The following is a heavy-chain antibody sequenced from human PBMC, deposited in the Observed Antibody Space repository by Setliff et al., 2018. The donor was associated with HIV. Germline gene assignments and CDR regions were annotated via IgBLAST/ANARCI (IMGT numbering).Heavy chain of an antibody. CDR2: LHHSGTI. V-gene: IGHV4-38-2*01. Sequence: SETLSLTCAVSGYSISSGYYWGWIRQPPGKGLEWIGTLHHSGTIYYNPSLKSRVTISLDTSKNQFSLKLTSVTAADTAVYYCARGDPFTDFDSWGQGTLVTVPQ. D-gene: IGHD3-16*01. J-gene: IGHJ4*02. CDR3: ARGDPFTDFDS. CDR1: GYSISSGYY.